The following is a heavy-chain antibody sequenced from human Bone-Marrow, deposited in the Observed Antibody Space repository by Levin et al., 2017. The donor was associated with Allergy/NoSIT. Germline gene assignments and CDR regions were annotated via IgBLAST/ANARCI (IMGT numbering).Heavy chain of an antibody. CDR1: GFTFSSFW. Sequence: GGSLRLSCAASGFTFSSFWMHWVRQLPGKGLVWVSRIDNDGTVTDYADSVKGRFTISRDNAKNTLYLQMNSLRAEDTAVSYCASTLYDILTGLYGVDVWGQGTTVTVAS. V-gene: IGHV3-74*01. J-gene: IGHJ6*02. CDR3: ASTLYDILTGLYGVDV. CDR2: IDNDGTVT. D-gene: IGHD3-9*01.